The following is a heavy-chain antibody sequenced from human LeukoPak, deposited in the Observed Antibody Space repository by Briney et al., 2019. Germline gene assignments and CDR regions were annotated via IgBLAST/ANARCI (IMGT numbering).Heavy chain of an antibody. Sequence: PGGSLRLSCAASGFTVSSNYMSRVRQDPGKWLEWVSVIYSGGSRYYADSVKGRFTISRDNSKNTLYLQMNSLRAEDTAVYYCARQYCSGGSCYLSYWGQGTLVTVSS. CDR2: IYSGGSR. V-gene: IGHV3-53*01. D-gene: IGHD2-15*01. CDR1: GFTVSSNY. J-gene: IGHJ4*02. CDR3: ARQYCSGGSCYLSY.